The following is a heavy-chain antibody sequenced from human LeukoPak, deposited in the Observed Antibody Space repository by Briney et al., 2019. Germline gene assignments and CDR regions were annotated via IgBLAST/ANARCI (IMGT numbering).Heavy chain of an antibody. Sequence: GGSLRLSCAASGFTFSSYWMSWVRQAPGKGLEWVANIKQDGSEKYYVDSVKGRFTISRDNAKNSLYLQMNSLRAEDTAVYYCAKDRDSSWYGSGFEYWGQGTLVTVSS. V-gene: IGHV3-7*01. CDR3: AKDRDSSWYGSGFEY. J-gene: IGHJ4*02. D-gene: IGHD6-13*01. CDR2: IKQDGSEK. CDR1: GFTFSSYW.